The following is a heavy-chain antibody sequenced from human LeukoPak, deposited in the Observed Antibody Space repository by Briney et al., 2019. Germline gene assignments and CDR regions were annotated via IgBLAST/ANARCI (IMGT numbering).Heavy chain of an antibody. D-gene: IGHD6-13*01. CDR2: MNPNSGDR. J-gene: IGHJ4*02. Sequence: ASVKVSCKASGYTFSSYDINWVRQATGQGLEWMGWMNPNSGDRGYAQKFQGRVTITRNTSISTAYMELSSLRSEDTAVYYCARAGQYSSSWYGSYWGQGTLVTVSS. V-gene: IGHV1-8*03. CDR3: ARAGQYSSSWYGSY. CDR1: GYTFSSYD.